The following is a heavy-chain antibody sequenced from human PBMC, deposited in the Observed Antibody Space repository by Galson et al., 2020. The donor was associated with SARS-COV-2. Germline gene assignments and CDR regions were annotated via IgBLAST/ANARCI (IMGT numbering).Heavy chain of an antibody. CDR1: GGSISSYY. CDR2: IYYSGST. CDR3: ARNSPTVTYFDY. D-gene: IGHD4-17*01. Sequence: SETLSLTCTVSGGSISSYYWSWIRQPPGKGLEWIGYIYYSGSTNYNPSLKSRVTISVDTSKNQFSLKLSSVTAADTAVYYCARNSPTVTYFDYWGQGTLVTVSS. J-gene: IGHJ4*02. V-gene: IGHV4-59*08.